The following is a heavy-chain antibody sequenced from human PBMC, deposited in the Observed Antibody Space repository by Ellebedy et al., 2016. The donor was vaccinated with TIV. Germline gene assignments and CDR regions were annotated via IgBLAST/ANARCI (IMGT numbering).Heavy chain of an antibody. D-gene: IGHD1-26*01. CDR2: INPSGGST. V-gene: IGHV1-46*04. J-gene: IGHJ4*02. CDR1: GYAFTGYF. Sequence: ASVKVSCKASGYAFTGYFVHWVRQAPGQGLEWMGVINPSGGSTTYAQKLKGRVNMTRDTSTSTVYMELSSLRSEDTAVYYCARGALGAEDYYFDYWGQGTLVTVSS. CDR3: ARGALGAEDYYFDY.